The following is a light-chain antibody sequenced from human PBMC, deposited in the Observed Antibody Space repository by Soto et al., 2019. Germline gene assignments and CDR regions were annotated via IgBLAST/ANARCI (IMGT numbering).Light chain of an antibody. Sequence: EIVLTQSPGTLSLSPGERATLSCRASQSVSSNYLAWYQQKPGQAPRLLIYGASSRVTGIPDRFSGSGSGTDFTLTINRLEPEDIAVYYCQQHGSSPRAFGQGTKLEIK. CDR3: QQHGSSPRA. J-gene: IGKJ1*01. V-gene: IGKV3-20*01. CDR1: QSVSSNY. CDR2: GAS.